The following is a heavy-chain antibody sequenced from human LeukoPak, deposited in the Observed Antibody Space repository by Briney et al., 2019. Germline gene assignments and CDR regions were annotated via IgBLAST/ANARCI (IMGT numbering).Heavy chain of an antibody. Sequence: SETLSLTCTVSGGSISGYYWSWIRQPPGKGLEWIGRIYTSGSTNYNPSLKGRVTMSVDTSKNQFSLKLTSVTAADTAVYYCAREGNIIRFLNDWGQGTLVTVSS. CDR3: AREGNIIRFLND. J-gene: IGHJ4*02. CDR2: IYTSGST. V-gene: IGHV4-4*07. D-gene: IGHD3-3*01. CDR1: GGSISGYY.